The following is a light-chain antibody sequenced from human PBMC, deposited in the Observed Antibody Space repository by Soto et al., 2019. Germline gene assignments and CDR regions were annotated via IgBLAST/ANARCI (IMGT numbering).Light chain of an antibody. J-gene: IGKJ5*01. Sequence: ELVLTQSPGTLSFSPGERATLSCRASQSVIGTYLAWYQQKHGQAPRLLIYGASSRATGIPDRFSGSGSGTDLTITISRLEPEDFEVYYCQQYGSSPITFGQGTRLDIK. CDR1: QSVIGTY. CDR3: QQYGSSPIT. CDR2: GAS. V-gene: IGKV3-20*01.